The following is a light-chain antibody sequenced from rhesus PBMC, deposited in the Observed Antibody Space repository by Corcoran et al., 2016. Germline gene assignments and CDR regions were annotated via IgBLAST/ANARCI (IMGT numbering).Light chain of an antibody. J-gene: IGKJ1*01. Sequence: DIVMTQTPLSLTVTPGEPASISCRSSQSLLHSNGYTYLYWYLQKPGQSQKLLMYFVSNRASGVPDRFSGVGSGTDFTLGICRVEAEDLWVYYCMQATQLPPTFGQGTKVEIK. V-gene: IGKV2-91*01. CDR1: QSLLHSNGYTY. CDR2: FVS. CDR3: MQATQLPPT.